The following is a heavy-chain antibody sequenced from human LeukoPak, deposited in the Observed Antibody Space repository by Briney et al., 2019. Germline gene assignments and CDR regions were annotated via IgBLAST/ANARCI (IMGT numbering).Heavy chain of an antibody. V-gene: IGHV4-30-4*01. D-gene: IGHD5-12*01. CDR3: ARAGRGYSGYEVYY. J-gene: IGHJ4*02. CDR1: GGSISSGDYY. CDR2: IYYSGST. Sequence: SQTLSLTCTVSGGSISSGDYYWSWIRQPPGKGLEWIGYIYYSGSTYYNPSLKSRVTISADTSKNQFSLKLSSVTAADTAVYYCARAGRGYSGYEVYYWGQGTLVTVSS.